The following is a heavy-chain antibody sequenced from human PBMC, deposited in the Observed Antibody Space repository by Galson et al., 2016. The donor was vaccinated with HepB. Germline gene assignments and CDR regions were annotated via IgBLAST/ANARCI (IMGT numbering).Heavy chain of an antibody. CDR1: GLTLSSYT. J-gene: IGHJ4*02. Sequence: SLRLSCAASGLTLSSYTLRWVRQAPGKGPEWVSLISSTSESLFYADSVTGRFTISRDNAKNSVYLQMNRLRAEDTAVYYCAIFWGDGYNCLDHWGQGTLVTVSS. D-gene: IGHD5-24*01. V-gene: IGHV3-21*01. CDR3: AIFWGDGYNCLDH. CDR2: ISSTSESL.